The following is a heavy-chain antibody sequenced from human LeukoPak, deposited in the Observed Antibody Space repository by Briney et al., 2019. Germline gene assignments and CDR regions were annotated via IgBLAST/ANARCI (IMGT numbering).Heavy chain of an antibody. J-gene: IGHJ4*02. V-gene: IGHV1-8*01. CDR2: MNPNSGNT. CDR3: ARGLGYCSDGSCYSLNY. D-gene: IGHD2-15*01. CDR1: GYTFTSYD. Sequence: GASVKVSCKASGYTFTSYDINWVRQATGQGLEWMGWMNPNSGNTGYAQKFQGRVTMTRNTSISTAYMELSSLRSEDTAVYYCARGLGYCSDGSCYSLNYWGQGTLVTVSS.